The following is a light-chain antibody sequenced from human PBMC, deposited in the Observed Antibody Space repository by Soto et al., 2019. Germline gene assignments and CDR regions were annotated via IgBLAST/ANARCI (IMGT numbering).Light chain of an antibody. V-gene: IGKV2-30*02. CDR2: KVS. CDR1: QSLVHSDGNTY. J-gene: IGKJ5*01. Sequence: DVVMTQSPLSLSVTLGQPASISCRSSQSLVHSDGNTYLNWFQQRPGQSPRRLIYKVSNRDSGVPDRFSGSGSGTDFTLKISRVEAEDVGVYYCMQGTHPFTFGHGTRLEIK. CDR3: MQGTHPFT.